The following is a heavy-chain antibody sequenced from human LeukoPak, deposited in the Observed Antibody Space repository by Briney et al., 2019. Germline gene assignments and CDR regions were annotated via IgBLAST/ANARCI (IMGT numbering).Heavy chain of an antibody. V-gene: IGHV1-8*01. CDR1: GYTFTKSY. J-gene: IGHJ6*03. D-gene: IGHD2-2*03. CDR2: MNPNSGNT. CDR3: ARVYCRGYCCYYMCL. Sequence: APVKLSSTASGYTFTKSYIHSVRQAPRQGLEWMGWMNPNSGNTAYAQKFQGRVTMTRNSSISTAYMELSSLRSEDTAVYYFARVYCRGYCCYYMCLLGKGNTGNGS.